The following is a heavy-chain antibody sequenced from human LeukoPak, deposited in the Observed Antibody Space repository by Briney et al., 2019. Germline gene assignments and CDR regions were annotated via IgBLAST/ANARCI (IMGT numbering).Heavy chain of an antibody. CDR3: AELCITMIGDV. CDR2: IKQDGSEK. J-gene: IGHJ6*04. CDR1: GFTFSSYS. Sequence: GGSLRLSCSASGFTFSSYSMNSVRQAPGKGLEWVANIKQDGSEKYYVDSVKDRFTISKDNAKNAVYLQMNSLRAEETAVYYCAELCITMIGDVWGKGTTVTISS. V-gene: IGHV3-7*01. D-gene: IGHD3-10*02.